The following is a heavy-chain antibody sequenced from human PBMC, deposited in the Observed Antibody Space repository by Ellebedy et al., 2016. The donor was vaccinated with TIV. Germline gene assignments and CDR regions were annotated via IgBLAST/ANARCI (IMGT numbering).Heavy chain of an antibody. CDR2: ISPNNGGI. J-gene: IGHJ4*02. Sequence: AASVKVSCKASGYTFTIYFIHWVRQAPGQGLEWMGWISPNNGGISYAQKFQGRVTMTRDTSISTAYMELSRLRSDDTAVYYCAREDSTNYGSGYDFWGQGTLVTVSS. CDR1: GYTFTIYF. CDR3: AREDSTNYGSGYDF. V-gene: IGHV1-2*02. D-gene: IGHD3-10*01.